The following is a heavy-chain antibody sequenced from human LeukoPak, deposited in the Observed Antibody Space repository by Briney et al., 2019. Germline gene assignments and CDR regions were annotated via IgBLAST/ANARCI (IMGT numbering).Heavy chain of an antibody. CDR2: ISGSGGGT. CDR3: AKNAGIAARPEDY. CDR1: GFTFSIYA. J-gene: IGHJ4*02. V-gene: IGHV3-23*01. Sequence: GGSLRLSCAASGFTFSIYAMSWVRQAPGKWLEWVSGISGSGGGTCYADSVKGRFTISRDNSKNTLYLQMNSLRAEDTAVYYCAKNAGIAARPEDYWGQGTLVTVSS. D-gene: IGHD6-6*01.